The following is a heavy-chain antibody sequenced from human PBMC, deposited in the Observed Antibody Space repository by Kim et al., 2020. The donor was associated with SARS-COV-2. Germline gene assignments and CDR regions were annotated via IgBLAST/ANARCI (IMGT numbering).Heavy chain of an antibody. V-gene: IGHV3-30-3*01. D-gene: IGHD3-9*01. CDR3: ARDSGPYHDFLTGFTYGMDV. CDR1: GFTFSDYP. J-gene: IGHJ6*02. Sequence: GGSLRLSCAASGFTFSDYPMHWVRQAPGEGLEWVAVISYDGNYKYFADSVKGRFTISRDNSKNAMYLQMNTLRSEDTAIYFCARDSGPYHDFLTGFTYGMDVWGQGTTVTVSS. CDR2: ISYDGNYK.